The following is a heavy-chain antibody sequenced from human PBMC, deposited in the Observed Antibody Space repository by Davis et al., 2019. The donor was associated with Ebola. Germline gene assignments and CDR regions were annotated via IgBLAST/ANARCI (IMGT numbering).Heavy chain of an antibody. Sequence: GESLKISCAASGFTFSSYAMSWVRQAPGQGLEWVSAISGCGGSTYYADSVKGRFTISRDNSKNTLYLQMNSLRTEDTALYYCAKDMTPGMATTFDYWGQGTLVTVSS. D-gene: IGHD5-24*01. V-gene: IGHV3-23*01. CDR2: ISGCGGST. CDR3: AKDMTPGMATTFDY. CDR1: GFTFSSYA. J-gene: IGHJ4*02.